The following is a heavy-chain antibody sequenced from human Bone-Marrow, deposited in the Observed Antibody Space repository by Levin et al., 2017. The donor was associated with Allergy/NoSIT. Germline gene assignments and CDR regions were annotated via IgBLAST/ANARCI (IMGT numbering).Heavy chain of an antibody. Sequence: GESLKISCKASGYKFTGFYLHWIRQAPGQGFEWMGRINPSSGDTNSSQKFQGRITMSRDTSITTAYMELTRLTPDDTAMYYCATPTKMVTFGVWGQGSQVTVSS. J-gene: IGHJ4*02. CDR1: GYKFTGFY. V-gene: IGHV1-2*02. CDR3: ATPTKMVTFGV. D-gene: IGHD5-18*01. CDR2: INPSSGDT.